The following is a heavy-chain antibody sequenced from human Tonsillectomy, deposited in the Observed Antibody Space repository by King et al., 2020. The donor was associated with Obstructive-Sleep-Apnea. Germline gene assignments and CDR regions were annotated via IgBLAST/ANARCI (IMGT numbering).Heavy chain of an antibody. Sequence: QLVQSGAEVKKPGASVKVSCKASAHTFSSYGIRWVRQAPGQGLEWMGWISVYNGNTKYTEKLQGRVTMTTDTSTNTAYMELTSLRSDDTAVYYCAKGFQQMVPYFQHWGQGTLVTVSS. D-gene: IGHD6-13*01. CDR2: ISVYNGNT. CDR1: AHTFSSYG. J-gene: IGHJ1*01. CDR3: AKGFQQMVPYFQH. V-gene: IGHV1-18*01.